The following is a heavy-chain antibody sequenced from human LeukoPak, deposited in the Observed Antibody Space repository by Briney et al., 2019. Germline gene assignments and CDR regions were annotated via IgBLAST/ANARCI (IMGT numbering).Heavy chain of an antibody. Sequence: SETLSLTCTVSGGSISGGGYYWSWIRQHPGKGLEWIGYIYYSGSTYYNPSLKSRVTISVDTSKNQFSLKLSSVTAADTAVYYCARHYGAFYGMDVWGQGTTVTVSS. D-gene: IGHD4-17*01. J-gene: IGHJ6*02. CDR1: GGSISGGGYY. CDR3: ARHYGAFYGMDV. V-gene: IGHV4-31*03. CDR2: IYYSGST.